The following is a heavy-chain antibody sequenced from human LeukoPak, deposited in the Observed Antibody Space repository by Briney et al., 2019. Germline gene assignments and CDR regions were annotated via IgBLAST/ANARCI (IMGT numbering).Heavy chain of an antibody. CDR1: GFTFSRDS. CDR3: ARPIAGVDY. V-gene: IGHV3-48*04. J-gene: IGHJ4*02. D-gene: IGHD6-13*01. Sequence: GGSLRLSCAASGFTFSRDSMNWVRQAPGKGLEWVSYINTGGSPIYYADSVRGRFTISRDNAKNSLYLQMNSLRAEDTAVYYCARPIAGVDYWGQGTLVTVSS. CDR2: INTGGSPI.